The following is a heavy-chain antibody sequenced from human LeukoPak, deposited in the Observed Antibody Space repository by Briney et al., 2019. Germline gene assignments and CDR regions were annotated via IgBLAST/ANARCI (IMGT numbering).Heavy chain of an antibody. J-gene: IGHJ5*02. D-gene: IGHD3-10*01. CDR1: GYTFTSYD. V-gene: IGHV1-8*01. CDR2: MNPNSGNT. CDR3: ARARPTRPMVRGVNWFDP. Sequence: ASVKVSRKASGYTFTSYDINWVRQATGQGLEWMGWMNPNSGNTGYAQKFQGRVTMTRNTSISTAYMELSSLRSEDTAVYYCARARPTRPMVRGVNWFDPWGQGTLVTVSS.